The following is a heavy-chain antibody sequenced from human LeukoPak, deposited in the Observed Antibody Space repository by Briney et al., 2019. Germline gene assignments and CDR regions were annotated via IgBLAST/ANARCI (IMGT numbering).Heavy chain of an antibody. CDR2: TRNKANGYTT. J-gene: IGHJ4*02. D-gene: IGHD5-24*01. CDR3: AKTTRGAGFNKGIDY. V-gene: IGHV3-72*01. Sequence: GGSLRLSCAASGFTFSDHYMDWVRQAPGKGLEWVARTRNKANGYTTEYAASVKGRFTISRDGSKNSVFLQMNSLITEDTAVYYCAKTTRGAGFNKGIDYWGQGTVVTVSS. CDR1: GFTFSDHY.